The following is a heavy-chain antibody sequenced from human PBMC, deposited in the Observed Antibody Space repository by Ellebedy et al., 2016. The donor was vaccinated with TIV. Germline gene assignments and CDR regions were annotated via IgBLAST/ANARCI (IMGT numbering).Heavy chain of an antibody. J-gene: IGHJ4*02. CDR1: GFTFSSYE. Sequence: GESLKISCAVSGFTFSSYEMNWVRQAPGKGLEWVSYISGSASVTAYADSVKGRFTIYRDIANNSLYLQMNSLRAEDTAVDYCAREASSSWFMPPSTFDSWGQGTPVTVSS. V-gene: IGHV3-48*03. CDR3: AREASSSWFMPPSTFDS. CDR2: ISGSASVT. D-gene: IGHD6-13*01.